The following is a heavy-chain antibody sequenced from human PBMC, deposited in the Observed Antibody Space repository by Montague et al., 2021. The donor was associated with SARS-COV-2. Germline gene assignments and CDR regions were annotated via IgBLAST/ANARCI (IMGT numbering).Heavy chain of an antibody. J-gene: IGHJ5*02. CDR3: ARDRIKYGSYNWFDP. CDR1: GFTFSSYW. CDR2: IMQDGSEK. D-gene: IGHD4-17*01. V-gene: IGHV3-7*03. Sequence: SLRLSCAASGFTFSSYWMSWVRQAPGKGLEWVANIMQDGSEKYYVDSVKGRFTISRDNAKNSLYLQMNSLRAEDTAVYYCARDRIKYGSYNWFDPWGQGTPVTVSS.